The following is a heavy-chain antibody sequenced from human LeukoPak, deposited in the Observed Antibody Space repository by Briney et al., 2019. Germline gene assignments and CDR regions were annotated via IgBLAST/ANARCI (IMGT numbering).Heavy chain of an antibody. CDR1: GFTFSSYG. J-gene: IGHJ4*02. V-gene: IGHV3-30*02. Sequence: GGSLRLSCAASGFTFSSYGVHWVRQAPGKGLQWVAFIRYDGSNNFYADSVKGRFTISRDNSKNSLFVQMNSLRAEDTAVYFCAKSRSGSANWALQIFDNWGQGTLVTVSS. CDR3: AKSRSGSANWALQIFDN. CDR2: IRYDGSNN. D-gene: IGHD1-1*01.